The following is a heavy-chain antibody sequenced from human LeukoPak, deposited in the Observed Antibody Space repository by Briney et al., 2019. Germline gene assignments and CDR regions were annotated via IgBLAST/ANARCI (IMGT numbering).Heavy chain of an antibody. CDR1: GGSISSYY. Sequence: SETLSLTCTVSGGSISSYYWSWIRQPPGKGLEWIGYIYYSGSTNYNPSLKSRVTISVDTSKNQFSLKLSSVTAADTAVYYCARTYYYDSSGFYYWGQGTLVTVSS. CDR2: IYYSGST. D-gene: IGHD3-22*01. J-gene: IGHJ4*02. CDR3: ARTYYYDSSGFYY. V-gene: IGHV4-59*01.